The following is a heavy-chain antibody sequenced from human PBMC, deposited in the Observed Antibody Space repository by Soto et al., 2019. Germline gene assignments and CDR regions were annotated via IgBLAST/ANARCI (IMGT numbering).Heavy chain of an antibody. CDR1: GYTFTSYG. J-gene: IGHJ5*02. CDR3: ARERMVRGVGTFDP. D-gene: IGHD3-10*01. Sequence: QVQLVQSGAEVKKPGASVKVSCKASGYTFTSYGISWVRQAPGQGLEWMAVISYDGSNKYYADSVKGRFTISRDNSKNTLYLQMNSLRAEDTAVYYCARERMVRGVGTFDPWGQGTLVTVSS. CDR2: ISYDGSNK. V-gene: IGHV3-30*16.